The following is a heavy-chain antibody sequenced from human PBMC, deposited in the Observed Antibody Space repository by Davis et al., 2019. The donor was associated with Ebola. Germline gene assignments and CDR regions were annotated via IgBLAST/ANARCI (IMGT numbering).Heavy chain of an antibody. J-gene: IGHJ6*03. CDR1: GGSIGSSDLY. CDR3: ARDVKQFVPYYYYYMDV. Sequence: PSETLSLTCTVSGGSIGSSDLYWGWIRQPPGKGLEWVGNIYYRGNTHYSPSLKTRVTISLDTSKNQFSLRLNSVTAADTAVYYCARDVKQFVPYYYYYMDVWGKGTTVTVSS. CDR2: IYYRGNT. V-gene: IGHV4-39*07. D-gene: IGHD6-6*01.